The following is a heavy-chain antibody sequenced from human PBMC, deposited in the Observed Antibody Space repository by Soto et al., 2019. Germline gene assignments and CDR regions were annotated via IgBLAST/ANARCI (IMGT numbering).Heavy chain of an antibody. CDR3: AKTPSSGYYPFDY. D-gene: IGHD3-3*01. Sequence: GGSLRLSCAASGFTFSSYWMSWVRQAPGKGLEWVSSITSSGGGTYYADSVKGRFTVSRDNSKNTVYLQMNSLRDEDTAVYYCAKTPSSGYYPFDYWGQGTLVTVSS. J-gene: IGHJ4*02. V-gene: IGHV3-23*01. CDR1: GFTFSSYW. CDR2: ITSSGGGT.